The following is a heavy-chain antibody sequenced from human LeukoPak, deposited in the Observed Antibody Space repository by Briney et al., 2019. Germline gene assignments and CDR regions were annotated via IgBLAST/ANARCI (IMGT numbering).Heavy chain of an antibody. CDR3: AKDGYSSGWLSAMDV. J-gene: IGHJ6*02. D-gene: IGHD6-19*01. Sequence: GGSLRLSCAASGFTFSSYAMSWVRQAPGKGLEWVSAISGSGGSTYYADSVKGRFTISRDNSKNTLYLQMNSLRAEDMAVYYCAKDGYSSGWLSAMDVWGQGTTVTVSS. CDR1: GFTFSSYA. V-gene: IGHV3-23*01. CDR2: ISGSGGST.